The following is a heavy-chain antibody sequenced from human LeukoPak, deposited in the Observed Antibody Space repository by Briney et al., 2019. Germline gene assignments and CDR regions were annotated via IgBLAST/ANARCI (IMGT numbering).Heavy chain of an antibody. D-gene: IGHD3-22*01. V-gene: IGHV3-23*01. J-gene: IGHJ4*02. CDR1: GFTFSSYA. Sequence: PGGSLRLSCAASGFTFSSYAMSWVRQAPGKGLEWVSAISGSGGSTYYADSVKGRFTISRDNSKNTLYLQMNSLRAEDTAVYYCAKENSPWYYYDSSGPNYFDYWGQGTLVTVSS. CDR2: ISGSGGST. CDR3: AKENSPWYYYDSSGPNYFDY.